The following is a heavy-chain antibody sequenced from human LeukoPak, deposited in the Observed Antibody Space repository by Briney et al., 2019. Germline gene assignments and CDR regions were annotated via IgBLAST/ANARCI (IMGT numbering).Heavy chain of an antibody. Sequence: PWASVKVSCKASGYTFTSYDINWVRQATGQGLEWMGWMNPNSGNTGYAQKFQGRVTMTRKTSISTAYMELSSLRSEDTAVYYCAAWSNAAWYGGNYWGQGTLVTVSS. CDR3: AAWSNAAWYGGNY. V-gene: IGHV1-8*01. J-gene: IGHJ4*02. CDR1: GYTFTSYD. D-gene: IGHD4-23*01. CDR2: MNPNSGNT.